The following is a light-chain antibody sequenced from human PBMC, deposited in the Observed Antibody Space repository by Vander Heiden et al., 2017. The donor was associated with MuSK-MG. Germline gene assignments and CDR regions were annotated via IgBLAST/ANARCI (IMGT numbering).Light chain of an antibody. CDR1: QSLLHSDGKTY. V-gene: IGKV2D-29*01. CDR3: RKSIQLPLT. CDR2: EVS. Sequence: ENGMNLTRLPLSDTHGQPASIYCKSSQSLLHSDGKTYLYWYLQKPGQPPQLLIYEVSNRLCGVPDRFSGSGSVTEFTLKISRVEAEDVGVYYCRKSIQLPLTFGGGTKVEIK. J-gene: IGKJ4*01.